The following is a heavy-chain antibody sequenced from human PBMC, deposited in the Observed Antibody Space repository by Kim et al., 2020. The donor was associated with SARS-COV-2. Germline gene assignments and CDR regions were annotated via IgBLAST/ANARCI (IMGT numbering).Heavy chain of an antibody. CDR3: TRGPAAGPFYFDY. J-gene: IGHJ4*02. D-gene: IGHD6-25*01. V-gene: IGHV1-3*01. Sequence: TQKFQGRVTITRDTSATTAYMELNSLRSEDTAVFYCTRGPAAGPFYFDYWGQGTLVTVSS.